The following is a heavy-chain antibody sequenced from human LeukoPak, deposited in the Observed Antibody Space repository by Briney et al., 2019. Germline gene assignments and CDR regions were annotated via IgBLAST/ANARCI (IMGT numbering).Heavy chain of an antibody. Sequence: GGSLRLSCAASGFTFDDYAMHWVRQAPGKGLEWVSLISGDGGRKYYADSVKGRFTISRDNSKKSLYLEMNNLRTEDTALYYCGKDNAAMAGYYYYGMDVWGQGTTVTVSS. CDR3: GKDNAAMAGYYYYGMDV. CDR2: ISGDGGRK. J-gene: IGHJ6*02. V-gene: IGHV3-43*02. CDR1: GFTFDDYA. D-gene: IGHD5-18*01.